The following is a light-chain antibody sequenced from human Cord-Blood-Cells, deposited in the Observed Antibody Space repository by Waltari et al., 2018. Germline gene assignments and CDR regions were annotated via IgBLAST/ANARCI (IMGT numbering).Light chain of an antibody. J-gene: IGKJ4*01. V-gene: IGKV1-39*01. Sequence: DIQMTQSPSSLSASVGDRVTITCRASQSISSYLNWYQQKPGKAPKLLIYAASSLQRGVPSRFIGSGSGTDFTLTISSLQPEDFATYYCQQSYSTPLTFGGGTKVEIK. CDR2: AAS. CDR3: QQSYSTPLT. CDR1: QSISSY.